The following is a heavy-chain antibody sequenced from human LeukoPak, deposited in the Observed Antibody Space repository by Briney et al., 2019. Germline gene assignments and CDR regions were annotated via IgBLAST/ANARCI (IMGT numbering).Heavy chain of an antibody. CDR2: IYHSGST. V-gene: IGHV4-30-2*01. CDR1: GGSISSGGYS. Sequence: SETLSLTCAVSGGSISSGGYSWSWIRQPPGKGLEWIGYIYHSGSTYYNPSLKSRVTISVDRSKNQFSLKLSSVTAADTAVYYCARGATAYYFDYWGQGTLVTVSS. J-gene: IGHJ4*02. CDR3: ARGATAYYFDY.